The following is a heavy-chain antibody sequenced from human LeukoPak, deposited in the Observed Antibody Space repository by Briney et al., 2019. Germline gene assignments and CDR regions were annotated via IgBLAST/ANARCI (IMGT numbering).Heavy chain of an antibody. D-gene: IGHD4-23*01. V-gene: IGHV4-34*01. J-gene: IGHJ4*02. Sequence: ASETLSLTCAVYGGSFSGYYWSWLRQPPGKGLEWIGEINHSGSTYYNPSLKSRVTISVDTSKNQFSLKLSSVTDADTAVYYCGSTRYYGGNRAGDYWGQGTLVTVSS. CDR3: GSTRYYGGNRAGDY. CDR2: INHSGST. CDR1: GGSFSGYY.